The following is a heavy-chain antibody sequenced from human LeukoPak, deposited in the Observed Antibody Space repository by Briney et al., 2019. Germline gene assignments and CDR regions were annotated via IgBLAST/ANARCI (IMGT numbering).Heavy chain of an antibody. Sequence: PGGSLRLSCGASGILFRRKYMRGGRQAPGKGLELFSVIYSGGSTYYADSVKGRFTISRHNSKNPLYLQMNGLRAEDTAMYYCARGKDDAFDLWGQGTMVTVSS. CDR2: IYSGGST. CDR1: GILFRRKY. V-gene: IGHV3-53*01. CDR3: ARGKDDAFDL. J-gene: IGHJ3*01.